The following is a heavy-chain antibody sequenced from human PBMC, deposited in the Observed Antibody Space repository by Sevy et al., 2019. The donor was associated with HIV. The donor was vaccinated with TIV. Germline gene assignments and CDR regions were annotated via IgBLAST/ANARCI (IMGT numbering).Heavy chain of an antibody. CDR2: IKGKAGGGKT. CDR1: GFTFSNAW. D-gene: IGHD6-19*01. J-gene: IGHJ4*02. Sequence: GGSLRLSCAASGFTFSNAWMSWVRQAPGKGLEWVSRIKGKAGGGKTAYAAPVEGRFTISRDDSKNTLYLQMNSMKAEDTAVYYCTKSLLAGTAYWGQGTLVTVSS. CDR3: TKSLLAGTAY. V-gene: IGHV3-15*01.